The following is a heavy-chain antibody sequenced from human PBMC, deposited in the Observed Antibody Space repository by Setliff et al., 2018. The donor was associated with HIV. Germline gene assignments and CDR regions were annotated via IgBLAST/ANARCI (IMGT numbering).Heavy chain of an antibody. CDR1: EYSFTSYD. Sequence: ASVKVSCKPSEYSFTSYDINWVRQATGQGLEWMGWLNPNSHNTGYAQKFQGRVAMTWDTSISTAYMELNNLKFEDTAVYYCARARRDSYDRGRRNHYYIDVWGKGTTVT. CDR3: ARARRDSYDRGRRNHYYIDV. CDR2: LNPNSHNT. D-gene: IGHD3-22*01. J-gene: IGHJ6*03. V-gene: IGHV1-8*01.